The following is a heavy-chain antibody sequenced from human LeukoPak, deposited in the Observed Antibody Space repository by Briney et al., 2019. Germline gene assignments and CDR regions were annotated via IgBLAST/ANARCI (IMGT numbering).Heavy chain of an antibody. V-gene: IGHV4-39*01. Sequence: SETLSLTCTGSGGSISSSSYYWDWIRQPPGKGLEWIGSIYYSGSTYYNPSLKSRVTISVDTSKNQFSLKLSSVTAADTAVYYCARIFSGSYYSYWGQGTLVTVSS. CDR1: GGSISSSSYY. J-gene: IGHJ4*02. CDR2: IYYSGST. D-gene: IGHD1-26*01. CDR3: ARIFSGSYYSY.